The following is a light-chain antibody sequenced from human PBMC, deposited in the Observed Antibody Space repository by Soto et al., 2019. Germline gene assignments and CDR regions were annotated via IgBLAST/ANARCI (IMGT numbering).Light chain of an antibody. CDR1: QSISRT. V-gene: IGKV3D-15*01. CDR3: QQYNNWPLT. CDR2: EAS. J-gene: IGKJ4*01. Sequence: EIVLTQSPDTLSVSPGERATLSCRASQSISRTLAWYQQKSGQPPRLLIYEASTRATGFPARFSGSGSGTEFTLTISSLQSEDFAVYYCQQYNNWPLTFGGGTTVEIK.